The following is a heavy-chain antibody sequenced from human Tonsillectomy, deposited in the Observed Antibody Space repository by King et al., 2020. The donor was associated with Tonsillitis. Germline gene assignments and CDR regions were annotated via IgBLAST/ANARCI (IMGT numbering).Heavy chain of an antibody. J-gene: IGHJ4*02. Sequence: QLVQSGAEVKKPGASMKVSCKASGYTFIDYYMHWVRQAPGQGLEWMGWINPNSGGTNYAQKFQRRVTMTRDTSISTAYMELSRLRSDDTAVYYCARAYPALDYWGQGTLVTVSS. V-gene: IGHV1-2*02. CDR1: GYTFIDYY. CDR3: ARAYPALDY. CDR2: INPNSGGT. D-gene: IGHD3-16*01.